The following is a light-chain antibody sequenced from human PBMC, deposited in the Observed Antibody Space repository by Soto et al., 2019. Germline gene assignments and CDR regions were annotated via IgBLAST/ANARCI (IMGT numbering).Light chain of an antibody. J-gene: IGLJ2*01. V-gene: IGLV2-23*01. CDR1: SSDVGSYNL. CDR2: EGS. CDR3: CSYAGS. Sequence: QSALTQPASVSGSPGQSITISCTGTSSDVGSYNLVSWYQQHPGKAPKLMIYEGSKRPSGVSNRFSGSKSGNTASLTISGLQAEDEADYYCCSYAGSFGGGTKVTVL.